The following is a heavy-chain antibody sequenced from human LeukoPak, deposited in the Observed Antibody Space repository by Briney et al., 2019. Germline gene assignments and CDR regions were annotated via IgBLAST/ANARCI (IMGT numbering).Heavy chain of an antibody. J-gene: IGHJ6*02. CDR1: GFTFSSYG. Sequence: GSLRLSCAASGFTFSSYGIHWVRPAPGKGLEWVAAIWNDGTNKYYADSVKGRFTISRDNSKSTLYLQINSLRAEDTAVYYCAKDRVRGSGSSVYGMDVCGQGTAVTVSS. CDR3: AKDRVRGSGSSVYGMDV. V-gene: IGHV3-33*06. D-gene: IGHD3-10*01. CDR2: IWNDGTNK.